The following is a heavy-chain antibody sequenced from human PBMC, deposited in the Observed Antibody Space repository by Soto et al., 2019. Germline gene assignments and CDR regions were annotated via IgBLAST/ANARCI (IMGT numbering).Heavy chain of an antibody. CDR1: GGSFSGYY. CDR3: ARGPVVMVRGVLINVLYDY. CDR2: INHSGST. V-gene: IGHV4-34*01. Sequence: SETLSLTCAVYGGSFSGYYWSWIRQPPGKGLEWIGEINHSGSTDYNPSLKSRVTISVDTSKNQFSLKLSSVTAADTAVYYCARGPVVMVRGVLINVLYDYSGQGTLVTVSS. D-gene: IGHD3-10*01. J-gene: IGHJ4*02.